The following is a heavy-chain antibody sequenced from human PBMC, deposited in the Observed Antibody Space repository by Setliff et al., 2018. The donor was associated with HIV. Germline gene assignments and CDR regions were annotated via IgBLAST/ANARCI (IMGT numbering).Heavy chain of an antibody. J-gene: IGHJ4*03. CDR1: GFTVSSNY. Sequence: LRLSCAASGFTVSSNYMDWVRQAPGKGLEWVSIIYSGGTTYYADSVKGRFTISRDNSKNTLYLQMNSLRVEDTAVYHCARSPQGGYFDYWGQGTLVTVSS. CDR2: IYSGGTT. V-gene: IGHV3-53*01. CDR3: ARSPQGGYFDY.